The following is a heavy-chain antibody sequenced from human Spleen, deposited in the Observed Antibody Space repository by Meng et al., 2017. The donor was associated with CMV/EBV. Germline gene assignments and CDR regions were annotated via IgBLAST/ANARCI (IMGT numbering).Heavy chain of an antibody. V-gene: IGHV3-11*04. CDR3: ARGGHSSSWYLGY. D-gene: IGHD6-13*01. J-gene: IGHJ4*02. CDR2: ISGGEDKM. Sequence: GESLKISCAASGFTFSDYYMSWIRQAPGKGLEWISYISGGEDKMYYVDSVKGRFTISRDNAKNSLYLEMNSLRVDDTAVYYCARGGHSSSWYLGYWGQGTLVTVSS. CDR1: GFTFSDYY.